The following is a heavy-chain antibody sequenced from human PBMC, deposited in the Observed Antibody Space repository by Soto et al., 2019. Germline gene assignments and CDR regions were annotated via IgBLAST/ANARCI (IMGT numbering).Heavy chain of an antibody. Sequence: TGGSLRLSCSASGFTFSSYAMHWVRQAPGKGLEYVSAISSNGGSTYYADSVKGRFTISRDNSKNTLYLQMSSLRAEDTAVYYCVNSGYYGSGSYSHYYYYYGMDVWGQGTTVTVSS. CDR3: VNSGYYGSGSYSHYYYYYGMDV. CDR2: ISSNGGST. V-gene: IGHV3-64D*08. D-gene: IGHD3-10*01. J-gene: IGHJ6*02. CDR1: GFTFSSYA.